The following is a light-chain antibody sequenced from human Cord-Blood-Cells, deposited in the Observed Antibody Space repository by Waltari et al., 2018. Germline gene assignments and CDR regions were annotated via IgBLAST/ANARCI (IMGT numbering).Light chain of an antibody. CDR3: SSYTSSSTVV. V-gene: IGLV2-14*01. Sequence: QSALTQPASVSGSPGQSLTISCTGTRSDVGGSHSVSWYQQHPGKAPKLMIYDVSNRPSGVSNRFSGSKSGNTASLTISGLQAEDEADYYCSSYTSSSTVVFGGGTKLTVL. CDR2: DVS. J-gene: IGLJ2*01. CDR1: RSDVGGSHS.